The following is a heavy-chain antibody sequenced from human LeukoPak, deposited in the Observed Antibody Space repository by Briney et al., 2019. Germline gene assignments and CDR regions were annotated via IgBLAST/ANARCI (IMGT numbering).Heavy chain of an antibody. D-gene: IGHD6-19*01. V-gene: IGHV3-21*01. CDR2: ISSSSSYI. Sequence: GGSLRLSCAASGFTFSSYSMNWVRQAPGKGLEGVSSISSSSSYIYYADSVKGRFTISRDNAKNSLYLQMNSLRAEDTAVYYCARDQGAVAGIGDVWGQGTTVTVSS. CDR1: GFTFSSYS. J-gene: IGHJ6*02. CDR3: ARDQGAVAGIGDV.